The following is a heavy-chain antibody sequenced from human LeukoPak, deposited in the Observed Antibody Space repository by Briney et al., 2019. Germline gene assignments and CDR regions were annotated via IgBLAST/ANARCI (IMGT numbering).Heavy chain of an antibody. V-gene: IGHV4-30-2*01. Sequence: SETLSLTCGVSGGSISSGDFSWSWIRQPPGKGLEWIGYIYHSGSTSYNPSLKSRVTISVDTSKNQFSLKLNSVTAADTAVYYCAADLQAFAFDIWGQGTMVTVSS. J-gene: IGHJ3*02. CDR1: GGSISSGDFS. CDR2: IYHSGST. D-gene: IGHD3-3*02. CDR3: AADLQAFAFDI.